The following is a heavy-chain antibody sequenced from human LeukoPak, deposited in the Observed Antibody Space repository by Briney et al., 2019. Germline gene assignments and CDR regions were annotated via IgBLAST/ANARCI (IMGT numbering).Heavy chain of an antibody. V-gene: IGHV1-3*01. CDR1: GYTFTDYT. CDR3: ANPRNDSSGYYYVD. CDR2: INGGSGNT. J-gene: IGHJ4*02. Sequence: ASVKVSCQASGYTFTDYTMHWLRQAPGQRLDWMGWINGGSGNTKYSPEFQGRVTITRDTSASTAYMELSSLGSEDTAVYYCANPRNDSSGYYYVDWGQGTLVTVSS. D-gene: IGHD3-22*01.